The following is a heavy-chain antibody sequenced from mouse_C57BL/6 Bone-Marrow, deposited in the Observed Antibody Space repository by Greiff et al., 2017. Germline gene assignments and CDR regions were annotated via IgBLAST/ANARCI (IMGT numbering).Heavy chain of an antibody. CDR3: ASITTVVEYYAMDY. CDR1: GYSFTGYY. V-gene: IGHV1-42*01. D-gene: IGHD1-1*01. CDR2: INPSTGGA. Sequence: EVQLQQSGPELVKPGASVKISCKASGYSFTGYYMNWVKQSPEKSLEWIGEINPSTGGAPYNQKFKAKATLTVDKSSSTAYMQLKSLRSEDSAVYYCASITTVVEYYAMDYWGQGTSVTVSS. J-gene: IGHJ4*01.